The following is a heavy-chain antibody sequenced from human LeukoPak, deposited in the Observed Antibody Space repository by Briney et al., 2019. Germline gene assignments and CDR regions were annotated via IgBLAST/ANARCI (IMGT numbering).Heavy chain of an antibody. CDR2: IYSGGST. D-gene: IGHD3-10*01. V-gene: IGHV3-66*01. Sequence: VGSLRLSCAASGFTVSSNYMSWVRQAPGKGLEWVSVIYSGGSTYYADSVKGRFTISRDNSKNTLYLQMNSLRAEDTAVYYCARDRSYYGSGSYSYYYYYGMDVWGQGTTVTVSS. CDR1: GFTVSSNY. J-gene: IGHJ6*02. CDR3: ARDRSYYGSGSYSYYYYYGMDV.